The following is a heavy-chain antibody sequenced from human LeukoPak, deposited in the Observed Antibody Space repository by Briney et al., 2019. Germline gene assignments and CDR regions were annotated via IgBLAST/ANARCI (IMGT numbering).Heavy chain of an antibody. CDR2: TSSDGTNK. Sequence: GGSLRLSCAASGFNFSNFSMHWVRQAPGKGLEWVAVTSSDGTNKYYADSVKGRFTISRDNAKNTLYLQMNSLRLEDTAVFYCARESAVTLADYGFDVWGQGTTVIVSS. CDR1: GFNFSNFS. J-gene: IGHJ6*02. CDR3: ARESAVTLADYGFDV. D-gene: IGHD4-17*01. V-gene: IGHV3-30-3*01.